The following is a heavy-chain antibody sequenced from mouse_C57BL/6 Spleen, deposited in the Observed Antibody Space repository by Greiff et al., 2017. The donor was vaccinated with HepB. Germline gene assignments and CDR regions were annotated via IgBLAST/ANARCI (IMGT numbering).Heavy chain of an antibody. D-gene: IGHD2-4*01. J-gene: IGHJ3*01. CDR2: ISDGGSYT. Sequence: DVKLVESGGGLVKPGGSLKLSCAASGFTFSSYAMSWVRQTPEKRLEWVATISDGGSYTYYPDNVKGRFTISRDNAKNNLYLQMSHLKSEDTAMYYCARGEGYDYGGFAYWGQGTLVTVSA. CDR1: GFTFSSYA. CDR3: ARGEGYDYGGFAY. V-gene: IGHV5-4*03.